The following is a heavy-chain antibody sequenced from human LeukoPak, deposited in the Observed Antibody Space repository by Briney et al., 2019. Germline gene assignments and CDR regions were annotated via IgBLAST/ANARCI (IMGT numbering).Heavy chain of an antibody. CDR2: ICDSGACT. CDR1: GFTFINYA. J-gene: IGHJ4*02. CDR3: AKRITMVREGYYFDH. D-gene: IGHD3-10*01. V-gene: IGHV3-23*01. Sequence: PGGSLRLSCVASGFTFINYAMSWVRQAPGKGLEWVSAICDSGACTFYADSVKGRFTISRDNSKNTLSLQMNSLSAEDTAVYYCAKRITMVREGYYFDHWGQGTLVTVSS.